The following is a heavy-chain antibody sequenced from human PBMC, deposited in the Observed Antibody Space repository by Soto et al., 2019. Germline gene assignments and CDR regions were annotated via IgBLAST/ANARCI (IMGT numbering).Heavy chain of an antibody. D-gene: IGHD3-22*01. CDR2: IIPIFGTA. J-gene: IGHJ4*02. V-gene: IGHV1-69*13. Sequence: SVKVSSKASGGTFSSDAISCVRQAPGQGLEWMGGIIPIFGTANYAQKFQGRVTITADESTSTAYMELSSLRSEDTAVYYCARDLYDSSGLGSYWGQGTLVTVSS. CDR1: GGTFSSDA. CDR3: ARDLYDSSGLGSY.